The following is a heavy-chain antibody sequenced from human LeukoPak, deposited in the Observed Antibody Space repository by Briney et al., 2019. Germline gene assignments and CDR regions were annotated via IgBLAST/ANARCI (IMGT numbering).Heavy chain of an antibody. J-gene: IGHJ4*02. D-gene: IGHD6-13*01. CDR2: IHFNGNT. CDR3: ARDRGGSSWYNYYDA. Sequence: SETLSLTCTVSGDSISNNYWSWIRQPAGKGLEWISRIHFNGNTDYNPSLKSRVTTSIDTPRNQFSLKLSSVTAADAAVFYCARDRGGSSWYNYYDAWGQGILVTVSS. V-gene: IGHV4-4*07. CDR1: GDSISNNY.